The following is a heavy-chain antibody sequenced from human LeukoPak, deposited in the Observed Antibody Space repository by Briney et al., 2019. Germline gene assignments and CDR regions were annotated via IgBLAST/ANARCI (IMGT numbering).Heavy chain of an antibody. D-gene: IGHD3-16*01. CDR3: AREFGVRYPPFSNYAFDI. J-gene: IGHJ3*02. V-gene: IGHV3-30*02. Sequence: PGGSLRLSCAASGFTFSNYGMHWVRQAPGKGLEWVAFVRSDGGIKYYADSVKGRFTISRDNSRTTVYLQMNSLRAEDTAVYYCAREFGVRYPPFSNYAFDIWGQGTMVTVSS. CDR1: GFTFSNYG. CDR2: VRSDGGIK.